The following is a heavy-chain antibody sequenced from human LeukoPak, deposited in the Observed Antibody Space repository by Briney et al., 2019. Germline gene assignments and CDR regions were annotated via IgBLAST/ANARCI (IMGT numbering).Heavy chain of an antibody. CDR3: ARGALKGSSWYHWFDP. V-gene: IGHV1-2*02. D-gene: IGHD6-13*01. J-gene: IGHJ5*02. Sequence: ASVKVSCKASGYTFTGYYMHWVRQAPGQGLEWMGWINPNSGGTNYAQKFQGRVTMTRDTSISTAYMELSRLRSDDTAVYYCARGALKGSSWYHWFDPWGQGTLVTVSS. CDR1: GYTFTGYY. CDR2: INPNSGGT.